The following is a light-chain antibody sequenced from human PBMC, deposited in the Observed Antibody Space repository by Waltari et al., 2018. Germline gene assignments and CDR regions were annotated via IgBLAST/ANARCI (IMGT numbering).Light chain of an antibody. J-gene: IGLJ2*01. CDR3: SSHAGNSNVV. Sequence: QSALTQPPSASGSPGQSVTISCHGNNSDDGGYNSVSWYQQHPGKAPKFMIYEVSKRPSGVPDRFSGSKSGNTASLTVSGLQAEDEADYYCSSHAGNSNVVFGGGTKLTVL. CDR2: EVS. CDR1: NSDDGGYNS. V-gene: IGLV2-8*01.